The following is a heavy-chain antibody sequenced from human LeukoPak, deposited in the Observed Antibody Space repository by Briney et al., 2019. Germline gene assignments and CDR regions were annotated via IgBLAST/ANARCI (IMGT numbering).Heavy chain of an antibody. Sequence: GGSLRLSCVASGFTFSTYSMNWVRQAPGKGLEWVSSISSSSSYIYYADSVKGRFTISRDNAKNSLYLQMNSLRAEDTAVYYCARDWDPTHSGPPSYYYYGMDVWGQGTTVTVSS. CDR3: ARDWDPTHSGPPSYYYYGMDV. CDR2: ISSSSSYI. CDR1: GFTFSTYS. D-gene: IGHD1-26*01. J-gene: IGHJ6*02. V-gene: IGHV3-21*04.